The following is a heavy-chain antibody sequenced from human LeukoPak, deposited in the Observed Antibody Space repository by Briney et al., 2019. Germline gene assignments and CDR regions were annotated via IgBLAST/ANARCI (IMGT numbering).Heavy chain of an antibody. J-gene: IGHJ5*02. D-gene: IGHD3-10*01. V-gene: IGHV3-30-3*01. CDR1: GFTFTNHA. CDR3: ARDVNGGLLWFGELSDWFDP. CDR2: ISYDGTNK. Sequence: GGSLRLSCAASGFTFTNHAIHWVRQAPGKGLEWVAVISYDGTNKYYADSVKGRFTISRDDSKNTLYLQMNSLRAEDTAVYCCARDVNGGLLWFGELSDWFDPWGQGTLVTVSS.